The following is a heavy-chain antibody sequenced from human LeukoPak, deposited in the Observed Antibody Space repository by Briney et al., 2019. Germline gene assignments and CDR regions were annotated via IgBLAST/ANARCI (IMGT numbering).Heavy chain of an antibody. Sequence: GGSLRLSCAASGFTFDDYAMHWVRQAPGKGLEWVSGISWNSGSIGYADSVKGRFTISRDNAKNPLYLQMNSLRAEDTAVYYCARVIDYGGNFYFDYWGQGTLVTVSS. CDR1: GFTFDDYA. CDR2: ISWNSGSI. D-gene: IGHD4-23*01. J-gene: IGHJ4*02. V-gene: IGHV3-9*01. CDR3: ARVIDYGGNFYFDY.